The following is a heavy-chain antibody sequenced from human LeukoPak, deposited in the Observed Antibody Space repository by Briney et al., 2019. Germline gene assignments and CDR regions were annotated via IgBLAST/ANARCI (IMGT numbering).Heavy chain of an antibody. J-gene: IGHJ5*02. CDR1: RFTLSSYV. V-gene: IGHV3-30*04. Sequence: PGRSLRLSCAASRFTLSSYVMHWVRQAPGKGLEWVVVISYDGSNEYYADSVKGRFTISRDNSKSSLYLQLNSLRAEDTATYYCAKGQPPYCTSDTCHRFDWFDPWGQGTLVTVSS. CDR3: AKGQPPYCTSDTCHRFDWFDP. CDR2: ISYDGSNE. D-gene: IGHD2-8*02.